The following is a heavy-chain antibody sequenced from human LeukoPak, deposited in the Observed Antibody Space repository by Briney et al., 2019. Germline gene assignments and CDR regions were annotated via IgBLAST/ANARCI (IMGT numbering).Heavy chain of an antibody. CDR1: GGSISSGSYY. D-gene: IGHD3-9*01. V-gene: IGHV4-61*02. CDR2: IYTSGST. J-gene: IGHJ6*03. Sequence: PSETLSLTCTVSGGSISSGSYYWSWIRQPAGKGLEWIGRIYTSGSTNYNPSLKSRVTISVDTSKNQFSLKLSSVTAADTAVYYRARSTYYDILTGSYYYYYYMDVWGKGTTVTISS. CDR3: ARSTYYDILTGSYYYYYYMDV.